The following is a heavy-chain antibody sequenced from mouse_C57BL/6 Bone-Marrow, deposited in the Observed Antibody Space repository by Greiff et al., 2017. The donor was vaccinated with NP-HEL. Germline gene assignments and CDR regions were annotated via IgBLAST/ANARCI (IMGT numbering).Heavy chain of an antibody. CDR1: GYNIKDDY. Sequence: VQLQESGAELVRPGASVKLSCTASGYNIKDDYMHWVKQRPEQGLEWIGRIDPVYGYTNYTLNFEGKATLTVDTSSITAYVQLSSLTSEDTAVYYCASDGDLAYWGQGTLVTGSA. J-gene: IGHJ3*01. D-gene: IGHD2-3*01. CDR3: ASDGDLAY. V-gene: IGHV14-1*01. CDR2: IDPVYGYT.